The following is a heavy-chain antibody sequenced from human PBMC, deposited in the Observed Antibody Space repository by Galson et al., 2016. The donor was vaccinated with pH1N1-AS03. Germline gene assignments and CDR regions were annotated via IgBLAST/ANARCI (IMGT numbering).Heavy chain of an antibody. D-gene: IGHD1-26*01. CDR2: INPNNGVT. Sequence: SCKASGYIFTGFYVHWVRQAPGQGLEWMGWINPNNGVTNYAQKFQAWVIMTGDTSISTAYMELYGLKSNDTAVYYCARDPRGPCSSATCATTYYFGMDVWGQGTTVIVSS. V-gene: IGHV1-2*04. CDR3: ARDPRGPCSSATCATTYYFGMDV. J-gene: IGHJ6*02. CDR1: GYIFTGFY.